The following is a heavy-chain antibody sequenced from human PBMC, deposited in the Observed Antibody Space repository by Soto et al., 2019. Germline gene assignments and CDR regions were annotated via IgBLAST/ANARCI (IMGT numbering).Heavy chain of an antibody. CDR1: GGSFSGYY. J-gene: IGHJ4*02. Sequence: SETLSLTCAVYGGSFSGYYWSWIRQPPGKGLEWIGEINHSGSTNYNPSLKSRVTISVDTSKNQFSLKLSSVTAADTAVYYCARFITIFGVVNRNGDLKADYWGQGTLVTVSS. CDR3: ARFITIFGVVNRNGDLKADY. D-gene: IGHD3-3*01. V-gene: IGHV4-34*01. CDR2: INHSGST.